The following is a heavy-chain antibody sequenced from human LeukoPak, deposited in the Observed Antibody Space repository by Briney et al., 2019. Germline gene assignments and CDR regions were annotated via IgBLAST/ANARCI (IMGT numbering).Heavy chain of an antibody. CDR3: ARTYDSSGYYDY. CDR1: GFTVSSNY. Sequence: GGSLRLSCAASGFTVSSNYMSWVRQAPGKGLEWVSVIYGGGSTYYADSVKGRFTISRDNSKNTLYLQMNSLRAEGTAVYYCARTYDSSGYYDYWGQGALVTVSS. J-gene: IGHJ4*02. D-gene: IGHD3-22*01. V-gene: IGHV3-53*01. CDR2: IYGGGST.